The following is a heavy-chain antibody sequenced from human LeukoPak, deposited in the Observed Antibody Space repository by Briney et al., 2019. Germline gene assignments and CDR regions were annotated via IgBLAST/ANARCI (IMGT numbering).Heavy chain of an antibody. D-gene: IGHD6-19*01. V-gene: IGHV1-2*02. CDR1: GYTFTGYY. J-gene: IGHJ4*02. CDR3: ARSYNTGWYPEGL. Sequence: ASVKVSCKASGYTFTGYYMHWVRQAPGQGLEWMGWINPNSGGTNYAQKFQGRVTMTRDTSISTAYMELSRLRSDDTAVYYCARSYNTGWYPEGLWGQGTLVTVSS. CDR2: INPNSGGT.